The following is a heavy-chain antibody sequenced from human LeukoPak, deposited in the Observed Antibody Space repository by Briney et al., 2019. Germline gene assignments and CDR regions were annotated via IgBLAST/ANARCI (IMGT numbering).Heavy chain of an antibody. D-gene: IGHD1-7*01. CDR1: GFTFRNYW. CDR2: IKPDGSEK. CDR3: ARVVGTDEGADY. J-gene: IGHJ4*02. V-gene: IGHV3-7*04. Sequence: GGSLRLSCAASGFTFRNYWMNWVRQAPGKGLEWVANIKPDGSEKRYVDSVKGRFTISRDNAKNSLYLQMNSLRAEDTAVYSCARVVGTDEGADYWGQGTLVTVSS.